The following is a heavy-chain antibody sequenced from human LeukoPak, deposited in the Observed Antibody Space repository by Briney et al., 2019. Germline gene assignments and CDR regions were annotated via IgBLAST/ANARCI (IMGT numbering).Heavy chain of an antibody. J-gene: IGHJ3*02. CDR1: GGSISSYY. D-gene: IGHD6-13*01. Sequence: PSETLSLTCTVSGGSISSYYWSWIRQPPGKGLEWIGYIYYSGSTNYNPSLKSRVTISVDTSKNQFSLKLSSVTAADTAVYYCARDYYSSRWYDAFDIWGQGTMVTVSS. V-gene: IGHV4-59*01. CDR3: ARDYYSSRWYDAFDI. CDR2: IYYSGST.